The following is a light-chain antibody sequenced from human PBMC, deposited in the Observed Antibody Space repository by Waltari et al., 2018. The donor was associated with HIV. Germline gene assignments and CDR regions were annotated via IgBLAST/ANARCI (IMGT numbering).Light chain of an antibody. CDR2: WAS. CDR1: RTVFYNSTHQNF. CDR3: QQYFKIGPT. J-gene: IGKJ4*01. V-gene: IGKV4-1*01. Sequence: DIVMTQSPDSLAVSLGERATVTCRSSRTVFYNSTHQNFSALYQQKPGQSPKLLVYWASTRASGVPDRFSGSGSGTDFSLTISSLQADDVAVYYCQQYFKIGPTFGGGTKVEIK.